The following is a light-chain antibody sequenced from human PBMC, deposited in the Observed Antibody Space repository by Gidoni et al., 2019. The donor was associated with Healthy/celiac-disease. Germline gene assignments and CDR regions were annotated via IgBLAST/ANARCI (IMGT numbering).Light chain of an antibody. J-gene: IGKJ2*01. CDR3: QQGYSTPYT. CDR2: AAS. Sequence: IQMTQPPSSLSASVGDRVTITCRASQSISNYLNWYQQKPGKAPKLLIYAASSLQSGDPSRFSGSGSGTDFTLTISSLQPEDFATYYCQQGYSTPYTFGQGTKLEIK. CDR1: QSISNY. V-gene: IGKV1-39*01.